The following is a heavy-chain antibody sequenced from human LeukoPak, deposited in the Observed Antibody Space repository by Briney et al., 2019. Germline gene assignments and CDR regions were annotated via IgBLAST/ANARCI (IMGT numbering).Heavy chain of an antibody. Sequence: GASVKVSCKASGYTFTSYDINWVRQATGQGLEWMGWMNPNNGNTDYAQKFQGRVTLTRNTSISTAYMELSSLRSEDTAMYYCARGPWGSYGYEWGQGTLVTVSS. CDR2: MNPNNGNT. CDR3: ARGPWGSYGYE. V-gene: IGHV1-8*01. D-gene: IGHD5-18*01. J-gene: IGHJ4*02. CDR1: GYTFTSYD.